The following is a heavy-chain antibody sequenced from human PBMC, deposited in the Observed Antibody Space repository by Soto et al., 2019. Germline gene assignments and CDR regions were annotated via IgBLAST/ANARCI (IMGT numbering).Heavy chain of an antibody. Sequence: PGGSLRLCCEASGVTFCTYWMDWVRQGSGTGLVWVSRINFDGSSTAYADSVKGRFTISRDNARNTLYLQMSSLRAEDAATYYCARESELSGNYYFDDWGQGTLVTVSS. CDR2: INFDGSST. CDR3: ARESELSGNYYFDD. V-gene: IGHV3-74*01. J-gene: IGHJ4*02. CDR1: GVTFCTYW. D-gene: IGHD3-3*01.